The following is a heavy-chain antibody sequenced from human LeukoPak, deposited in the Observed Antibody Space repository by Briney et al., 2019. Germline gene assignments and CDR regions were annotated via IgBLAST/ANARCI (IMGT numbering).Heavy chain of an antibody. CDR3: ASRGYTYYGMDV. J-gene: IGHJ6*02. D-gene: IGHD6-25*01. V-gene: IGHV4-34*01. Sequence: SETLSLTCAVYGGSFSGYYWSWIRQPPGRGLEWIGEINHSGGTNYNPSLKSRVTISVDTSKNQFSLKLSSVTAADTAVYYCASRGYTYYGMDVWGQGTTVTVSS. CDR2: INHSGGT. CDR1: GGSFSGYY.